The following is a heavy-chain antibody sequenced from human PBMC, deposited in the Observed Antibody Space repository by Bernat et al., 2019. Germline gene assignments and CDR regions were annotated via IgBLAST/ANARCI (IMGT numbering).Heavy chain of an antibody. CDR3: ARDRGVEAARHYYYYGMDV. V-gene: IGHV3-33*01. CDR2: IWYDGSNK. CDR1: GFTFSSYG. Sequence: QVQLVESGGGVVQPGRSLRLSCAASGFTFSSYGMHWVRQAPGKGLEWVAVIWYDGSNKYYADSVKGRFTISRDNSKNTLYLQMNSLRAEDMAVYYCARDRGVEAARHYYYYGMDVWGQGTTVTVSS. J-gene: IGHJ6*02. D-gene: IGHD6-6*01.